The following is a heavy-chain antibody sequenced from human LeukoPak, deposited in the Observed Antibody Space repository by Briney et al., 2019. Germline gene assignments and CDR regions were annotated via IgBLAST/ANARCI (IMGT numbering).Heavy chain of an antibody. V-gene: IGHV4-61*02. Sequence: PSQTLSLTCTVSGGSISSGSYYWSWIRQPAGKGLEWIGRIYTSGSTNYNPSLKSRVTISVDTSKNQFSLKLSSVTAADTAVYYCARDLRDGYNYLYNWFDPWGQGTLVTVSS. J-gene: IGHJ5*02. CDR2: IYTSGST. CDR1: GGSISSGSYY. CDR3: ARDLRDGYNYLYNWFDP. D-gene: IGHD5-24*01.